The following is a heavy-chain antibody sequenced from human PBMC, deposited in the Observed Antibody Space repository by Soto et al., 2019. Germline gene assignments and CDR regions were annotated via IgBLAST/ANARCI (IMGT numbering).Heavy chain of an antibody. J-gene: IGHJ4*02. Sequence: SETLSLTCTVSGGSISSSSFHWGWIRQPPGKGLEWIGSIYYSGSTYYSPSLKSRVTISVDTSKNQFSLKLSSVTAADTAVYYCARGSYYYDSSGFYHYWAQGTLVTVSS. D-gene: IGHD3-22*01. CDR2: IYYSGST. V-gene: IGHV4-39*07. CDR3: ARGSYYYDSSGFYHY. CDR1: GGSISSSSFH.